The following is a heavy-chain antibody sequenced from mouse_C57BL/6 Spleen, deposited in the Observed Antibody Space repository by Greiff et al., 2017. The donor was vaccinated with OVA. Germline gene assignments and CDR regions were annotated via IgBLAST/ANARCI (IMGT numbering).Heavy chain of an antibody. V-gene: IGHV1-50*01. CDR2: IDPSDSYT. Sequence: QVQLQQPGAELVKPGASVKLSCKASGYTFTSYWMQWVKQRPGQGLEWIGEIDPSDSYTNYNQKVKGKATLTVDTSASTAYMQLSSLTSEDSAVYYCARGLRSLENVDDWGQGTTLTVSS. CDR3: ARGLRSLENVDD. CDR1: GYTFTSYW. J-gene: IGHJ2*01. D-gene: IGHD1-1*01.